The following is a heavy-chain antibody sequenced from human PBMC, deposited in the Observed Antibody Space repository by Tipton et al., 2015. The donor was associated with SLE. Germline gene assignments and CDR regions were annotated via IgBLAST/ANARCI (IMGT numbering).Heavy chain of an antibody. CDR3: ARDATHYYNGVDV. CDR1: GDSISSGSYY. V-gene: IGHV4-61*09. J-gene: IGHJ6*02. Sequence: LRLSCTVSGDSISSGSYYWSWIRQPAGKGLEWIGNIYNSGSTNYNPSLKSRVTISVDTSKNQFSLKVSSVTAADTAVYYCARDATHYYNGVDVWGQGTMVTVSS. CDR2: IYNSGST.